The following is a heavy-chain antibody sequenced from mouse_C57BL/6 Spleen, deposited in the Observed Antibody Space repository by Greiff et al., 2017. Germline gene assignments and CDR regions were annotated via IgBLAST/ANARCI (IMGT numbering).Heavy chain of an antibody. CDR3: ARYPYYDGYFDV. J-gene: IGHJ1*03. V-gene: IGHV1-76*01. CDR2: IYPGSGNT. CDR1: GYTFTDYY. Sequence: QVQLQQSGAELVRPGASVKLSCKASGYTFTDYYINWVKQRPGQGLEWIARIYPGSGNTYYNEKFKGKATLTAEKSSSTAYMQLSSLTSEDSAVYFCARYPYYDGYFDVWGTGTTVTVSS. D-gene: IGHD2-4*01.